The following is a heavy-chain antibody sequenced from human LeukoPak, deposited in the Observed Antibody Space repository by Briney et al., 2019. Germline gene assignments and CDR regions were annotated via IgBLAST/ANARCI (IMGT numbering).Heavy chain of an antibody. D-gene: IGHD3-10*01. CDR2: IYYSGST. CDR3: ARHLSMVRGVITPVGY. Sequence: SETLSLTCTVSGGSISSSSYYWGWLRPPPGKGLEWIGSIYYSGSTYYNPSLKSRVTISVDTSKNQFSLKLSSVTAADTAVYYCARHLSMVRGVITPVGYWGQGTLVTVSS. J-gene: IGHJ4*02. CDR1: GGSISSSSYY. V-gene: IGHV4-39*01.